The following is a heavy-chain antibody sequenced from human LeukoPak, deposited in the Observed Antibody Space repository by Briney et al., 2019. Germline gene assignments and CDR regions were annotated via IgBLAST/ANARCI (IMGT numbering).Heavy chain of an antibody. CDR3: ATHLGGSGYAADY. CDR2: INPNSGGT. V-gene: IGHV1-2*06. D-gene: IGHD3-22*01. J-gene: IGHJ4*02. Sequence: ASVKVSCKASGYTFSAYYMHWVRQAPGQGLEWMGRINPNSGGTNYAQKFQGRVTMTRDTSISTGYMEPSRLRSDDTAVYYCATHLGGSGYAADYWGQGTLVTVPS. CDR1: GYTFSAYY.